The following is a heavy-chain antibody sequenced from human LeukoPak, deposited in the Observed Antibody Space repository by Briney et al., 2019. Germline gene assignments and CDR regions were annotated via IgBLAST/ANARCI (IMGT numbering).Heavy chain of an antibody. D-gene: IGHD1-26*01. CDR2: IIPIFGTA. CDR3: ARGRGSGIIVGATSPHAFDI. CDR1: GGTFSSYA. V-gene: IGHV1-69*05. Sequence: ASVKVSCKASGGTFSSYAISWVRQAPGQGLEWMGGIIPIFGTANYAQKLQGRVTMTTDTSTSTAYMELRSLRSDDTAVYYCARGRGSGIIVGATSPHAFDIWGQGTMVTVSS. J-gene: IGHJ3*02.